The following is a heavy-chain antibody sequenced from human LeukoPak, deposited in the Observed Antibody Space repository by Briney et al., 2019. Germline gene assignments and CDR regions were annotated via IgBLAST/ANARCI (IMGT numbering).Heavy chain of an antibody. CDR1: GGXISSYY. V-gene: IGHV4-59*01. J-gene: IGHJ4*02. CDR2: IYYSGST. CDR3: ARDQGSSWFDY. Sequence: PSETLSLTSTVSGGXISSYYCSWIRQPPGKGLEWIGYIYYSGSTNYNPSLKSRVTISVDTSKNQFSLKLSSVTAADTAVYYCARDQGSSWFDYWGQGTLVTVSS. D-gene: IGHD6-13*01.